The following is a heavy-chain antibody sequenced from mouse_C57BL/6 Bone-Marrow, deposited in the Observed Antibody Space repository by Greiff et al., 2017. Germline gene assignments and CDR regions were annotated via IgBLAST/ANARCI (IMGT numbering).Heavy chain of an antibody. Sequence: QVQLQQPGAELVKPGASVKLCCKASGYTFTSYWMHWVKQRPGQGLEWIGMIHPNSGSTNYNEKFKSKATLTVDKSSSTAYMQLSSLTSEDSAVYYCARVGNGNYGVDYWGQGTSVTVSS. D-gene: IGHD2-1*01. CDR2: IHPNSGST. V-gene: IGHV1-64*01. CDR1: GYTFTSYW. J-gene: IGHJ4*01. CDR3: ARVGNGNYGVDY.